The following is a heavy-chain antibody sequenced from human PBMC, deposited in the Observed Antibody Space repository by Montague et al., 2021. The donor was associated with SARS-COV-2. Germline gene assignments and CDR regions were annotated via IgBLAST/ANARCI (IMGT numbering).Heavy chain of an antibody. CDR1: GGSLETSGYY. CDR2: MHYSGAT. J-gene: IGHJ5*02. V-gene: IGHV4-39*07. D-gene: IGHD6-13*01. Sequence: SETLSLTCSVSGGSLETSGYYWGWIRQPPGKGLEWIVSMHYSGATFSNPSLKSRVTMSLDTSKNHFSLNLTSVTAADTAVYFCARDSKGGRQLGNWFDPWGQGTLVTVSS. CDR3: ARDSKGGRQLGNWFDP.